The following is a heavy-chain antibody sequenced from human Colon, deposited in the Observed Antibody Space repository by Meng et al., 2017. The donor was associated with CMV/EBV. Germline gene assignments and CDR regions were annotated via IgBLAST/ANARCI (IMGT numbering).Heavy chain of an antibody. J-gene: IGHJ4*02. CDR1: GLSLNTYEVG. Sequence: QTTVKESVPTLVNPTQNLMLTFTVSGLSLNTYEVGVGWFRQPPGKAPEWLSLIYWDDDKRYRSSLGNRLTLTHDASKNQVVLTMTDMDPVDTATYYCAHKSLPAAFFDYWSQGTLVTVSS. CDR2: IYWDDDK. CDR3: AHKSLPAAFFDY. D-gene: IGHD2-2*01. V-gene: IGHV2-5*02.